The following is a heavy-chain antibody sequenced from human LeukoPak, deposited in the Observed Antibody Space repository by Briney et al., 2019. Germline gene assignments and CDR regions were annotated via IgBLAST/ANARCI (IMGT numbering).Heavy chain of an antibody. J-gene: IGHJ4*02. D-gene: IGHD2-8*02. V-gene: IGHV4-59*08. Sequence: SETLSLTCTVSAGSISTYYWSWIRQSPGKGLEWIGYVDYTGSTIYNPSVKSRVTISVDRSRNQFFLRLKSVTAADTAVYYCARQGFTGALSYWLDYWGQGILVTVSS. CDR3: ARQGFTGALSYWLDY. CDR1: AGSISTYY. CDR2: VDYTGST.